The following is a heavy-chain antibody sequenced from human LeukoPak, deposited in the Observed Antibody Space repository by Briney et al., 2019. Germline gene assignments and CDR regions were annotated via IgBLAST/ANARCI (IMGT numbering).Heavy chain of an antibody. CDR3: AREVRWFGELYSFDY. CDR2: ISYDGSNK. CDR1: GFTFSSYA. V-gene: IGHV3-30-3*01. J-gene: IGHJ4*02. Sequence: GGSLRLSCAASGFTFSSYAMHWVRQAPGKGLEWVAVISYDGSNKYYADSVKGRFTISRDNSKNTLYLQMNSLRAEDTAVYYCAREVRWFGELYSFDYWGQGTLVTVSS. D-gene: IGHD3-10*01.